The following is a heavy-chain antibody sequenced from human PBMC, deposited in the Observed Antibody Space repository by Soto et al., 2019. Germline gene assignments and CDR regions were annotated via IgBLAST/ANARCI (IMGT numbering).Heavy chain of an antibody. J-gene: IGHJ4*02. CDR1: GGSISSSNW. Sequence: QVQLQESGPGLVKPSGTLSLTCAVSGGSISSSNWWSWVRQPPGKGLEWIGEIYHSGSTNYNPSLQSRVTISVDRSKNHFSLKLSSVTAADTAVYYCARSVVAAPGGFDYWGRGTLVTVSS. CDR2: IYHSGST. D-gene: IGHD6-13*01. V-gene: IGHV4-4*02. CDR3: ARSVVAAPGGFDY.